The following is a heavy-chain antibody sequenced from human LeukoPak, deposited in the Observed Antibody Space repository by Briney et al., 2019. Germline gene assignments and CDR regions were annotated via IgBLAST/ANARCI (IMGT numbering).Heavy chain of an antibody. CDR1: GASIRSGRNF. J-gene: IGHJ4*02. CDR2: IYYSGSS. D-gene: IGHD5-18*01. CDR3: ARHVSGSAMMHYFDY. Sequence: SETLSLTCNVSGASIRSGRNFWGWIRQSPGKGLEWIGSIYYSGSSSYNPSLQSRVSISVDTSKNHISLKVFSLTAADTALYYCARHVSGSAMMHYFDYWGQGNLVTVSS. V-gene: IGHV4-39*01.